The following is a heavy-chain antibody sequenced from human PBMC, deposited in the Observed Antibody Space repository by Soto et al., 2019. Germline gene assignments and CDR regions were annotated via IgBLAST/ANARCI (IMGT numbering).Heavy chain of an antibody. J-gene: IGHJ4*02. CDR3: ARGLSLSYWDLLHFPPPDY. Sequence: VGSLRLSCVASGFSFDKYAMAWVRQAPGKGLEWVSHVAAGGGHTYYAESVKGRFTISRDNSKNTLFLQINTLRADDTAIYFCARGLSLSYWDLLHFPPPDYWGQGTLVTVSS. CDR2: VAAGGGHT. V-gene: IGHV3-23*01. CDR1: GFSFDKYA. D-gene: IGHD1-26*01.